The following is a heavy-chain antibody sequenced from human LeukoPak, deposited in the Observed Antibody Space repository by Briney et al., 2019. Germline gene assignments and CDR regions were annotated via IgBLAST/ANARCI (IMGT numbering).Heavy chain of an antibody. CDR2: IKQDGSEK. CDR1: GFTFSSYW. Sequence: GGSLRLSCAASGFTFSSYWMSWVRQAPGKGLEWVANIKQDGSEKYYVDSVKGRFTISRDNAKNSLYLQMNSLRAEDTAVYYCAIVPPTIVVVVAATVFDYWGQGTLVTVSS. V-gene: IGHV3-7*01. D-gene: IGHD2-15*01. J-gene: IGHJ4*02. CDR3: AIVPPTIVVVVAATVFDY.